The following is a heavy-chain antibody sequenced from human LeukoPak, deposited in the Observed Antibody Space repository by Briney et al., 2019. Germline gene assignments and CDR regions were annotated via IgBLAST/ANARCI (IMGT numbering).Heavy chain of an antibody. D-gene: IGHD3-10*01. V-gene: IGHV4-39*07. Sequence: PSETLSLTCTVSGGSISSSSYYWGWIRQPPGKGLEWIGSIYYSGSTYYNPSLKSRVTISVDTSKNQFSLKLSSVTAADTAVYYCAAPGFGELFPGYYYMDVWGKGTTVTVSS. CDR3: AAPGFGELFPGYYYMDV. CDR2: IYYSGST. CDR1: GGSISSSSYY. J-gene: IGHJ6*03.